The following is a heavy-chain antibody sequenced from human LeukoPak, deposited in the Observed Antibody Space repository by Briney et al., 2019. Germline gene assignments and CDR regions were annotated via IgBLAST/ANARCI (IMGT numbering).Heavy chain of an antibody. CDR2: INGDTSEI. CDR3: AKDEPAADGTPVY. Sequence: GGSLRLSCAASGFTFSMSWMTWVRQAPGKGLEWVASINGDTSEIHYVDSVKGRFTISRDNTKDSLYLQMNSLTAEDTAMYYCAKDEPAADGTPVYWGQGTLVTVSS. CDR1: GFTFSMSW. J-gene: IGHJ4*02. V-gene: IGHV3-7*01. D-gene: IGHD2-2*01.